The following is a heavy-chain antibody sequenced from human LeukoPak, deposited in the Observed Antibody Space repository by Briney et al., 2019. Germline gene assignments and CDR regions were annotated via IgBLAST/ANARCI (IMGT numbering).Heavy chain of an antibody. D-gene: IGHD4-17*01. CDR2: INYSGST. CDR3: ARTTVTQYYFDY. Sequence: SETLSLTCAVYGGSFSGYYWSWIRQPPGKGLEWIGEINYSGSTNYNPSLKSRVTISVDTSKNQFSLKLSSVTAADTAVYYCARTTVTQYYFDYWGQGTLVTVSS. V-gene: IGHV4-34*01. CDR1: GGSFSGYY. J-gene: IGHJ4*02.